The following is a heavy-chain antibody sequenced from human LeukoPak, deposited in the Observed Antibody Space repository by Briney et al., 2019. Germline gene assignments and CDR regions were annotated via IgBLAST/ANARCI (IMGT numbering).Heavy chain of an antibody. V-gene: IGHV4-38-2*02. Sequence: ASETLSLTCTVSGYSISNGYYWDWIRQPPGRGLEWIGNIYRSGSTSYNPSLKSRVTISVDTSKNQFFLKVNSVTAADTAVYYCARRHSSGWFYYWGQGTLVTVSS. D-gene: IGHD6-19*01. CDR2: IYRSGST. CDR3: ARRHSSGWFYY. J-gene: IGHJ4*02. CDR1: GYSISNGYY.